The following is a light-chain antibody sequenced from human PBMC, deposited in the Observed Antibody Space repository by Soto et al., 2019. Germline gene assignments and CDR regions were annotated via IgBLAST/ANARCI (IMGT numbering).Light chain of an antibody. Sequence: DIQLTQSPSTLSASVGDTVTITCRASQSMSSWLAWYQQKPGKAPKLLIYAASSLESGLPSRFSGSGSGTEFTLTISSLQPHYFPTYYCQQFNSYSPGALGQPTTVDIK. V-gene: IGKV1-5*01. CDR3: QQFNSYSPGA. CDR2: AAS. J-gene: IGKJ1*01. CDR1: QSMSSW.